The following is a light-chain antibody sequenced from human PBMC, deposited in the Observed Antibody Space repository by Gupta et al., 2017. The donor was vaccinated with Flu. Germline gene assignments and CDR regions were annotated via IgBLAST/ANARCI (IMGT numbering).Light chain of an antibody. CDR2: DAS. CDR3: QRRSNWPYT. J-gene: IGKJ2*01. Sequence: EIVLTQPPATLSLSPGERATLPCRASQSVSSCLAWYQQKPGQAPRLLIYDASNRATGIPARFSGSGSGTDFTLTISSLEPEDFAVYYCQRRSNWPYTFGQGTKLEIK. V-gene: IGKV3-11*01. CDR1: QSVSSC.